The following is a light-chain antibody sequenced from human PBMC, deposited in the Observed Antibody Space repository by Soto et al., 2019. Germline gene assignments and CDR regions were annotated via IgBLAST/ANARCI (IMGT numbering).Light chain of an antibody. CDR2: AAS. CDR1: QTIDRY. Sequence: IQVTQSPSSLSASIGDTVTITCRASQTIDRYLNWFQQKSGQAPKLLMNAASTLRSGVPSRFSGSGSGTEFTLTISSLQPDDFATYYCQHYNSYSEAFGQGTKVDIK. CDR3: QHYNSYSEA. J-gene: IGKJ1*01. V-gene: IGKV1-5*01.